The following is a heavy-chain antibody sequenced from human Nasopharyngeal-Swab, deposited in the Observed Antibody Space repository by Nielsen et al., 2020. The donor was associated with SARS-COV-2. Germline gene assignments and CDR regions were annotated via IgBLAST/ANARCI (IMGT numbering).Heavy chain of an antibody. CDR1: GFTFSSYA. D-gene: IGHD3-16*01. Sequence: GESLKISCAASGFTFSSYAMSWVRQAPGKGLEWVSVIYSGDSSTYYADSVKGRFTISRDNSKNTLYLQMNSLRAEDTAVYYCAKPPGDYVWGSYYFDYWGQGTLVTVSS. CDR2: IYSGDSST. J-gene: IGHJ4*02. CDR3: AKPPGDYVWGSYYFDY. V-gene: IGHV3-23*03.